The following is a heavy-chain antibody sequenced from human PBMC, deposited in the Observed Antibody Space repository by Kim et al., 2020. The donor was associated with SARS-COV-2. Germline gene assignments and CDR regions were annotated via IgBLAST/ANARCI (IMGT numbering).Heavy chain of an antibody. CDR1: GGSISSYY. V-gene: IGHV4-59*01. J-gene: IGHJ6*03. D-gene: IGHD1-7*01. Sequence: SETLSLTCTVSGGSISSYYWSWIRQPPGKGLEWIGYIYYSGSTNYNPSLKSRVTISVDTSKNQFSLKLSSVTAADTAVYYCATFTRITGTTDYYYYYMDVWGKGTTVTVSS. CDR2: IYYSGST. CDR3: ATFTRITGTTDYYYYYMDV.